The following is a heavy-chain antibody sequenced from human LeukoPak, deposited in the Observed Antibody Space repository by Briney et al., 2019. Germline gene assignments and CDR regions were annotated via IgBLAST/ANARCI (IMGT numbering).Heavy chain of an antibody. V-gene: IGHV3-7*01. D-gene: IGHD3-10*01. J-gene: IGHJ4*02. Sequence: GGSLRLSCAASGFTFSGFSMSWVRQSPTKGLEWVANIKQDGSERYYVDSVKGRSTISRDNAKNSLSLQMNNLRVEDTAVYYCTRAGSHWHYVYWGQGTVVTVSS. CDR2: IKQDGSER. CDR1: GFTFSGFS. CDR3: TRAGSHWHYVY.